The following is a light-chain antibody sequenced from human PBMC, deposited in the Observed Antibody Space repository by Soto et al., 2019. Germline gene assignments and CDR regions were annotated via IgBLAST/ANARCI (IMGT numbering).Light chain of an antibody. CDR1: QTIGSN. J-gene: IGKJ5*01. CDR3: QQYNNWLPIT. V-gene: IGKV3-15*01. Sequence: DRVITQSPATVSVSPGERATLSCRASQTIGSNLAWYQHRPGQPPRLLIYGASTRATGIPARFSGSGSGTEFTLTITSLQSEDFAVYYCQQYNNWLPITFGQGTRLEI. CDR2: GAS.